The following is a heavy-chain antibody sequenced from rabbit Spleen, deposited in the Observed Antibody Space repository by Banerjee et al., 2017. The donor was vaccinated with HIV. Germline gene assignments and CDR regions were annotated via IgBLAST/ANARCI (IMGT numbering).Heavy chain of an antibody. CDR2: LYTDVLTT. CDR3: VRDGGTNKKFNL. Sequence: QEQLEESGGDLVKPEGSLTLTCTASGFDLSSYYYLCWVRQAPGKGLEWIGCLYTDVLTTWYASWVNGRFTISKASSTPVTLQMTSLTAADTATYFCVRDGGTNKKFNLWGPGTLVTVS. V-gene: IGHV1S45*01. CDR1: GFDLSSYYY. J-gene: IGHJ4*01. D-gene: IGHD7-1*01.